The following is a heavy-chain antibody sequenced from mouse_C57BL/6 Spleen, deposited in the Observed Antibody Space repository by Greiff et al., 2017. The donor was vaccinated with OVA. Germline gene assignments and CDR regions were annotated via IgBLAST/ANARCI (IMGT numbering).Heavy chain of an antibody. CDR3: TRSGSSLSYYFDY. CDR2: IDPETGGT. Sequence: QVQLQQSGAELVRPGASVTLSCKASGYTFTDYEMHWVKQTPVHGLEWIGAIDPETGGTAYNQKFKGKAILTADKSSSTAYMELRSLTSEDSAVYYGTRSGSSLSYYFDYWGQGTTLTVSS. J-gene: IGHJ2*01. V-gene: IGHV1-15*01. D-gene: IGHD1-1*01. CDR1: GYTFTDYE.